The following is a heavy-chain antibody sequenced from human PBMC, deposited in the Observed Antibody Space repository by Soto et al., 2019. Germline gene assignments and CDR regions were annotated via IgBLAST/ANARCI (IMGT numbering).Heavy chain of an antibody. Sequence: EVQLVESGGGLIQPGGSLRLSCAVSGFTVSNNYMSWVRQAPGKGLEGVSVIYSGGYTAYGDSVKGRFTISRDNSKNTIYLQINTRRAADRGFYYCGAHPGGGGYWGQGTLVTVSS. CDR3: GAHPGGGGY. V-gene: IGHV3-53*01. CDR2: IYSGGYT. CDR1: GFTVSNNY. D-gene: IGHD3-10*01. J-gene: IGHJ4*02.